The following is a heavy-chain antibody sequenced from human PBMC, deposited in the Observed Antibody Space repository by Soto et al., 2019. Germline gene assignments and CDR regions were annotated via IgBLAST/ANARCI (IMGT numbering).Heavy chain of an antibody. Sequence: ASVKVSCKASGYTFTSYAMHWVRQAPGQRLEWMGWINAGNGNTKYSQKFQGRVTITRDTSASTAYMELSSLRSEDTAVYYCARGYYYGSGSYYNGYYYYYMDVWGKGTTVTAP. J-gene: IGHJ6*03. CDR3: ARGYYYGSGSYYNGYYYYYMDV. CDR2: INAGNGNT. D-gene: IGHD3-10*01. V-gene: IGHV1-3*01. CDR1: GYTFTSYA.